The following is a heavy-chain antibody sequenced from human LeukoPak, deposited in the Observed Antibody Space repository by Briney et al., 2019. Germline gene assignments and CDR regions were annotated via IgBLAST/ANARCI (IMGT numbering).Heavy chain of an antibody. CDR1: GGPFSGYY. CDR3: TRDLGIAARPVGWFDP. J-gene: IGHJ5*02. CDR2: INHSGST. D-gene: IGHD6-6*01. Sequence: SETLSLTCAVYGGPFSGYYWSWIRQPPGKGLEWIGEINHSGSTNYNPSLKSRFTISVDTSKNQFSLKLSSVSAADTAVYYCTRDLGIAARPVGWFDPWGQGTLVTVSS. V-gene: IGHV4-34*01.